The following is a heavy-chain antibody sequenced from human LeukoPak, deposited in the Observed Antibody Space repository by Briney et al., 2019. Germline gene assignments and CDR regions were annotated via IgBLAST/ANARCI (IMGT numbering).Heavy chain of an antibody. CDR2: ISSSSSNI. D-gene: IGHD3-10*01. V-gene: IGHV3-48*01. Sequence: GGSLRLSCAASGFTFSSYSMNWVRQAPGKGLEWVSYISSSSSNIDYADSVKGRFTISRDNAKNSLYLQMNSLRAEDTAVYFCARAGRFGESFRDYYYYIDVWGKGTTVIISS. CDR1: GFTFSSYS. CDR3: ARAGRFGESFRDYYYYIDV. J-gene: IGHJ6*03.